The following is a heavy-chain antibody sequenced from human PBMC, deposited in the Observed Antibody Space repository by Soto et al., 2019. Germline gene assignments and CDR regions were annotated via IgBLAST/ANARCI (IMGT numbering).Heavy chain of an antibody. CDR3: ARDLGYSSSSLGWFDP. V-gene: IGHV4-59*01. D-gene: IGHD6-6*01. J-gene: IGHJ5*02. CDR2: INYSGST. CDR1: GGSISSYS. Sequence: QVQLQESGPGLVKPSETLSLTCTVSGGSISSYSWSWIRQPPGKGLEWIGHINYSGSTNYNPALKSRVTISVAMSKNQFSLKLSSVTAADTAIYYCARDLGYSSSSLGWFDPWGQGTLVTVAS.